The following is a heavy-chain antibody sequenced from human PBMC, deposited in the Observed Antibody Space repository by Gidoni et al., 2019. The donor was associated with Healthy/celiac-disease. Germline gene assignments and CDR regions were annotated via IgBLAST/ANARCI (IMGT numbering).Heavy chain of an antibody. V-gene: IGHV4-39*01. Sequence: VKPSETLSLTCTVSGGSISSSSYYWGWIRQPPGKGLEWIGSIYYSGSTYYNPSLKSRVTISVDTSKNQFSLKLSSVTAADTAVYYCARRGGNYFDCAFDIWGQGTMVTVSS. J-gene: IGHJ3*02. CDR1: GGSISSSSYY. CDR2: IYYSGST. D-gene: IGHD1-26*01. CDR3: ARRGGNYFDCAFDI.